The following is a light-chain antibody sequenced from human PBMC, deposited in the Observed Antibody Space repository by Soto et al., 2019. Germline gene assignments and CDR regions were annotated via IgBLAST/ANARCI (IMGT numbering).Light chain of an antibody. V-gene: IGLV1-40*01. CDR1: SSNIGADYA. Sequence: QSVLTQPPSVSGAPGQRVIISCTGSSSNIGADYAVHWYQHLPGTAPKLLITDDTSRPSGVPDRFSGSKSGASASLAITGLQAEDEADYYCSSFAGSPVVFGGGTKLTVL. CDR2: DDT. J-gene: IGLJ2*01. CDR3: SSFAGSPVV.